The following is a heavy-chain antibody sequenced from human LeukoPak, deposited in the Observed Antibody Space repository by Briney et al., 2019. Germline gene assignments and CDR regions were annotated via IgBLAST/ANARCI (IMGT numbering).Heavy chain of an antibody. Sequence: PGGSLRLSCAASGFTFSSYAMSWVRQAPGKGLEWVSAISGSGGSTYYADSVKGRFTISRDNSKNTLYLQMNSLRAEDTAVYYCARGFSAGGYYYYGMDVWGQGTTVTVSS. CDR3: ARGFSAGGYYYYGMDV. V-gene: IGHV3-23*01. D-gene: IGHD6-13*01. CDR1: GFTFSSYA. J-gene: IGHJ6*02. CDR2: ISGSGGST.